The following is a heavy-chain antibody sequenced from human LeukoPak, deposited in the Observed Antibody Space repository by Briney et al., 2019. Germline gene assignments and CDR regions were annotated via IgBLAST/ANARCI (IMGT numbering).Heavy chain of an antibody. J-gene: IGHJ4*02. D-gene: IGHD6-19*01. CDR1: GYTFTSYG. CDR2: ISAYNGNT. Sequence: ASVKVSCKASGYTFTSYGISWVRQAPGQGLEWMGWISAYNGNTNYAQKLQGRVTMTTGTSTSTAYMELRSLRSDDTAVYYCARVGPPGIAVAGKSPLDYWGQGTLVTVPS. CDR3: ARVGPPGIAVAGKSPLDY. V-gene: IGHV1-18*01.